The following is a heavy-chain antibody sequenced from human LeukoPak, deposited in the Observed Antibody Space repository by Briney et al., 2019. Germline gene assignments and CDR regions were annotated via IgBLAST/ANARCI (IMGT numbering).Heavy chain of an antibody. CDR3: AAALTYYYDSSGSLDH. D-gene: IGHD3-22*01. Sequence: ASVKVSCKASGGTFSSYAISWVRQAPGQGLEWMGRIIPILGIANYAQKFQGRVTITRDMSTSTVYMELSSLRSEDTAVYYCAAALTYYYDSSGSLDHWGQGTMVTVSS. V-gene: IGHV1-69*04. CDR2: IIPILGIA. CDR1: GGTFSSYA. J-gene: IGHJ3*01.